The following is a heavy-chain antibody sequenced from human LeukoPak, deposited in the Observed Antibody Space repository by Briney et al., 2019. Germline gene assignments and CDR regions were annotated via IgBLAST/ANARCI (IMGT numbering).Heavy chain of an antibody. CDR2: IGTAGDT. Sequence: GGSLRLSCAASGFTFSSYDMHWVRQATGKGLEWVSAIGTAGDTYYPGSVKGRFTISRENAKNSLYLQMNSLRAGDMAVYYCARAPVVRGEGYYYYYGMDVWGQGTTVTVSS. CDR1: GFTFSSYD. J-gene: IGHJ6*02. V-gene: IGHV3-13*01. D-gene: IGHD3-10*01. CDR3: ARAPVVRGEGYYYYYGMDV.